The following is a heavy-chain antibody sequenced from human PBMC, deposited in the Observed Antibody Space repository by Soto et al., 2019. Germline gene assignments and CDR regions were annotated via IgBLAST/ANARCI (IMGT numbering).Heavy chain of an antibody. CDR2: LYSGGGT. CDR1: GFTVSSNY. J-gene: IGHJ4*02. CDR3: ARAGNYNSGDY. Sequence: GGSLRLSCAASGFTVSSNYMSWVRQAPGKGLEWISVLYSGGGTYYADSVKGRFTISRANSKNTLYLQMNSLRAEDTAVYYCARAGNYNSGDYWGQGTLVTVSS. V-gene: IGHV3-53*01. D-gene: IGHD3-10*01.